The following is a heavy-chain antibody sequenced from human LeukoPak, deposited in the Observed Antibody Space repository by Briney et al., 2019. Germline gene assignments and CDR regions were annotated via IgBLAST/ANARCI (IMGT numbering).Heavy chain of an antibody. CDR1: GFTFSNYN. CDR3: ARAASGWYVFDF. Sequence: GGSLRLSCAASGFTFSNYNMNWVRQAPGKGLEWVSYISSGANTIHYGDSVKGRFTISRDNAKNSLYLEMNSLRVEDTAVYYCARAASGWYVFDFWGQGTLVTVSS. J-gene: IGHJ4*02. CDR2: ISSGANTI. D-gene: IGHD6-19*01. V-gene: IGHV3-48*01.